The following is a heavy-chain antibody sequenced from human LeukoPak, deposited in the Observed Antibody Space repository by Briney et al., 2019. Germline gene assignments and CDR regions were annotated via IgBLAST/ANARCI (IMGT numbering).Heavy chain of an antibody. J-gene: IGHJ3*01. D-gene: IGHD3-16*01. CDR3: ARPAYTAAYDL. CDR2: MKGDGSEI. Sequence: GESLRLSCAASGFIFSTYWMMWARQAPGKGLEWVANMKGDGSEIHYVDSVKGRFTISRDNAKNSLYLQMNSLRPEDTAVYYCARPAYTAAYDLWGQGTMVTVSS. CDR1: GFIFSTYW. V-gene: IGHV3-7*01.